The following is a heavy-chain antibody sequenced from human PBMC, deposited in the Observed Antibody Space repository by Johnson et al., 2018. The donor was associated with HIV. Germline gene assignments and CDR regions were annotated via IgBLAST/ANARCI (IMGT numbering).Heavy chain of an antibody. CDR1: GFDFNTHN. D-gene: IGHD6-19*01. Sequence: QEKLVESGGDVVQPGRSLRLSCAAFGFDFNTHNIHWVRQAPGKGLEWVTLISYHGSDTYYADSVQGRFTISRDNSRNMVYLEMNGLSDEDTADYYCVRDQGSGWPTNAFDIWGRGTRVTVSS. J-gene: IGHJ3*02. V-gene: IGHV3-30*04. CDR2: ISYHGSDT. CDR3: VRDQGSGWPTNAFDI.